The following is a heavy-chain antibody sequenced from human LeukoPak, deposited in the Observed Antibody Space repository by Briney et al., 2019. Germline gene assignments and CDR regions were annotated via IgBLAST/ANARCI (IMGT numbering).Heavy chain of an antibody. CDR3: ARGPAFYDSSGYPFDY. J-gene: IGHJ4*02. D-gene: IGHD3-22*01. CDR1: GGSISSGGYY. CDR2: IYYSGST. V-gene: IGHV4-31*03. Sequence: SETLSLTCTVSGGSISSGGYYWSWIRQHPGKGLEWIGYIYYSGSTYYTPSLKSRVTISVDTSKNQFSLKLSSVTAADTAVYYCARGPAFYDSSGYPFDYWGQGTLVTVSS.